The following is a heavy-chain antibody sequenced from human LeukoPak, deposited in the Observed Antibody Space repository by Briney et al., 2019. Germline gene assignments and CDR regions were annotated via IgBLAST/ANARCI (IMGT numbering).Heavy chain of an antibody. J-gene: IGHJ6*03. CDR3: ARVYYDFWSGYLYYYYYMDV. CDR2: INHSGST. V-gene: IGHV4-34*01. CDR1: GGSFSGYY. D-gene: IGHD3-3*01. Sequence: SETLSLTCAVYGGSFSGYYWSWIRQPPGKGLEWIGEINHSGSTNYSPSLKSRVTISVDTSKNQFSLKLSSVTAADTAVYYCARVYYDFWSGYLYYYYYMDVWGKGTTVTVSS.